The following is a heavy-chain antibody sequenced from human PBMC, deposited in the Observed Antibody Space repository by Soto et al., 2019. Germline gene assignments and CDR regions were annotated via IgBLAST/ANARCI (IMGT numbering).Heavy chain of an antibody. J-gene: IGHJ4*02. V-gene: IGHV1-69*01. D-gene: IGHD3-22*01. CDR2: IIPVFDTV. CDR3: ARGGSGYVWFNEF. Sequence: QEQLVQSGAEVKKSGSSVKVSCKDTGGLFSSYAVSWVRQAPGQGLEWMGGIIPVFDTVYYAQKFQGRVTITADESTNTAYRELSSLRSEGTAMYYCARGGSGYVWFNEFWGQGTQVTVSS. CDR1: GGLFSSYA.